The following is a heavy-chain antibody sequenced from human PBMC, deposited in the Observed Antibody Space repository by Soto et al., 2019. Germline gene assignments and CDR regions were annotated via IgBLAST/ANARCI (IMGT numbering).Heavy chain of an antibody. D-gene: IGHD2-2*01. J-gene: IGHJ6*02. CDR3: ARGYQLLRYYSYGMDV. CDR2: IIPIFGTA. CDR1: GGTFSSYA. V-gene: IGHV1-69*12. Sequence: QVQLVQSGAEVKKPGSSVKVSCKASGGTFSSYAISWVRQAPGQGLEWMGGIIPIFGTANYAQKFQGRVTITADESTSTAYMELSSLRSEDTAVYYCARGYQLLRYYSYGMDVWGQGTTVTVSS.